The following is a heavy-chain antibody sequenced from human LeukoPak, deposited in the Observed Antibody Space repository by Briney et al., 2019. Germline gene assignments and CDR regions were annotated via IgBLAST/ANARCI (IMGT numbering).Heavy chain of an antibody. CDR1: GFVFSTFG. CDR2: IQFDGSNE. D-gene: IGHD2-15*01. J-gene: IGHJ4*02. V-gene: IGHV3-30*02. Sequence: PGGSLRLSCTASGFVFSTFGMHWVRQAPGKGLEWVAFIQFDGSNEFYADSVKGRFTISRDNFKNTLYLQMNSLRTEDTSVYYCAEDQKLQPFHYWGQGTLVTVSS. CDR3: AEDQKLQPFHY.